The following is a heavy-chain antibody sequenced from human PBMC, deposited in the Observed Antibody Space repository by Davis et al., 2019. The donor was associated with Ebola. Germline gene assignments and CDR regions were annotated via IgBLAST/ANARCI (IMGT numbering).Heavy chain of an antibody. CDR1: GGSFSGYY. Sequence: PSETLSLTCAVYGGSFSGYYWSWIRQPPGKGLEWIGEINHSGSTNYNPSLKSRVTISVDTSKNQFSLKLSSVTAADTAVYYCASYGETSCYYGMDVWGKGTTVTVSS. J-gene: IGHJ6*04. D-gene: IGHD4-17*01. CDR2: INHSGST. CDR3: ASYGETSCYYGMDV. V-gene: IGHV4-34*01.